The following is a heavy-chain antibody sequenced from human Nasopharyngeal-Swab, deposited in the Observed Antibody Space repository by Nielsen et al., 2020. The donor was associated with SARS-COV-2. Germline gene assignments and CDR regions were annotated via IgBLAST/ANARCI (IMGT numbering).Heavy chain of an antibody. V-gene: IGHV5-51*01. Sequence: GGSLRLSCQVSGYTFSSYWIAWVRQMPGKGLEWMGMIYPSDSDTRYSPYFQGQVTMSVDKSINTAYLHWSSLKASDTAMYYCARHGGFCSSTNCYGGWFDPWGQGTQVIVSS. CDR1: GYTFSSYW. CDR3: ARHGGFCSSTNCYGGWFDP. D-gene: IGHD2-2*01. J-gene: IGHJ5*02. CDR2: IYPSDSDT.